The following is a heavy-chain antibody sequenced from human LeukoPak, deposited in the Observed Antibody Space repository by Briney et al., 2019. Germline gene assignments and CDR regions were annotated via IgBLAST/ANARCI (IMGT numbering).Heavy chain of an antibody. D-gene: IGHD3-10*01. Sequence: PGGSLRLSCAASGFTFSSYAVSWVRQAPGKGLEWVSAISGSGASTYYADSVKGRFTISRDKSKNTLYLQMNRLRAEDTAVYYCAKADYYYGSGSTSATFDYWGQGTLVTVSS. CDR3: AKADYYYGSGSTSATFDY. V-gene: IGHV3-23*01. J-gene: IGHJ4*02. CDR2: ISGSGAST. CDR1: GFTFSSYA.